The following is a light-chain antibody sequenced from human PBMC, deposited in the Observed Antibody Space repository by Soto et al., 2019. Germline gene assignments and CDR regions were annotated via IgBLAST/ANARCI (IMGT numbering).Light chain of an antibody. CDR3: QQYDSTPPT. CDR2: GAS. V-gene: IGKV3-20*01. Sequence: EIVLTQSPGTLSLSPGDRATLSCRASQSVNSNYLAWYQRKPGQAPRLLIYGASNRATDIPYRFSDSGSGTDFTLTITRLEAEDFAVYYCQQYDSTPPTFGQGTKVEVK. CDR1: QSVNSNY. J-gene: IGKJ1*01.